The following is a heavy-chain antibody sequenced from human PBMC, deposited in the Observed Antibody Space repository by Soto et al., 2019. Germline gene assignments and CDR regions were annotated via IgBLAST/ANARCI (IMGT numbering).Heavy chain of an antibody. V-gene: IGHV3-23*01. CDR1: GFIFSGFA. CDR2: ISNNGGST. Sequence: GGSLRLSCAASGFIFSGFAMSWVHQSPGKGLEWVSTISNNGGSTYSADSVKGRFTISRDNSKNTLYLQMNSLRAEDTAVYYCAKDPDISGWYQTDLDYWGQGTLVTVSS. J-gene: IGHJ4*02. CDR3: AKDPDISGWYQTDLDY. D-gene: IGHD6-19*01.